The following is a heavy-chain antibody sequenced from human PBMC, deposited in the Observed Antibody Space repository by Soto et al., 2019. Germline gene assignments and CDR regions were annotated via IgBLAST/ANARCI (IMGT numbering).Heavy chain of an antibody. D-gene: IGHD3-3*01. Sequence: ASVKVSCKASGGTFSSYAISWVRQAPGQGLEWMGGIIPNSGTTGYAQKFQGRVTMTRNTSTSTAYMELSSLRSEDTAVYYCARVAAYYDFWSGRQPVDPWGQGTLVTVSS. J-gene: IGHJ5*02. CDR1: GGTFSSYA. CDR2: IIPNSGTT. V-gene: IGHV1-8*02. CDR3: ARVAAYYDFWSGRQPVDP.